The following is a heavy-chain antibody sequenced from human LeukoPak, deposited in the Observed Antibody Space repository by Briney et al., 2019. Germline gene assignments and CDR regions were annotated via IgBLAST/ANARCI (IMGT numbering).Heavy chain of an antibody. Sequence: ASVKVSCKASGYTFTGYYMHRVRQAPGQGLEWMGWINPNSGDTNYAQKFQGRVTMTRDTSISTAYMELSRLRSDDTAVYYCARTERTGGRNWYFDLWGRGTLVTVSS. D-gene: IGHD3-16*01. CDR1: GYTFTGYY. V-gene: IGHV1-2*02. CDR2: INPNSGDT. J-gene: IGHJ2*01. CDR3: ARTERTGGRNWYFDL.